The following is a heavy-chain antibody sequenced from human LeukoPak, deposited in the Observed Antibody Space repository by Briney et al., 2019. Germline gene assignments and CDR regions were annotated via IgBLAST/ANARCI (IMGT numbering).Heavy chain of an antibody. CDR1: GFTFSSYA. V-gene: IGHV3-23*01. J-gene: IGHJ4*02. D-gene: IGHD6-13*01. CDR2: ISGSGGST. Sequence: GGTLRLSCAASGFTFSSYAMSWVRQAPGKGLEWVSAISGSGGSTYYADSVKGRFTISRDNSKNTLYLQMNSLRAEDTAVYYCAKVHRDYSSSWVVDYWGQGTLVTVSS. CDR3: AKVHRDYSSSWVVDY.